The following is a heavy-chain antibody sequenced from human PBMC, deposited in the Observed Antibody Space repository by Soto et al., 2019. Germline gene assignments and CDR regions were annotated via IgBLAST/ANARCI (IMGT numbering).Heavy chain of an antibody. V-gene: IGHV3-30*03. Sequence: QVQLVESGGGVVQPGRSLRLSCAASGFTFSSYGMHWVRQAPGKGLEWVAVISYDGSNKYYADSVKGRFTISRDNSKNTLYLQMNSLRAEDTAVYYCATTVEMATSGFDYWGQGTLVTVSS. CDR2: ISYDGSNK. CDR1: GFTFSSYG. D-gene: IGHD1-1*01. CDR3: ATTVEMATSGFDY. J-gene: IGHJ4*02.